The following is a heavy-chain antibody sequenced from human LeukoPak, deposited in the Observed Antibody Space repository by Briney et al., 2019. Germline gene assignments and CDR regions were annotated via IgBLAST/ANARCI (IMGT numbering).Heavy chain of an antibody. Sequence: SGGSLRLSCAASGFTFDNYGMHWVRQAPGKGLEWVAFIRSDGGIKYYADSVKGRFTISRDNAKNSLYLQMNSLRAEDTAVYYCARGGRRYSYGKRVDYWGQGTLVTVSS. V-gene: IGHV3-30*02. CDR3: ARGGRRYSYGKRVDY. J-gene: IGHJ4*02. CDR2: IRSDGGIK. CDR1: GFTFDNYG. D-gene: IGHD5-18*01.